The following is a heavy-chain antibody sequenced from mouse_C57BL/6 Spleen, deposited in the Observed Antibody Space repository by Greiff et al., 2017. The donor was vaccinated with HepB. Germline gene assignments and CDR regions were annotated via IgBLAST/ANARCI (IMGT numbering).Heavy chain of an antibody. CDR3: ARPGFAY. CDR1: GYAFSSSW. J-gene: IGHJ3*01. Sequence: VKLMESGPELVKPGASVKISCKASGYAFSSSWMNWVKQRPGKGLEWIGRIYPGDGDTNYNGKFKGKATLTADKSSSTAYMQLSSLTSEDSAVYFCARPGFAYWGQGTLVTVSA. V-gene: IGHV1-82*01. CDR2: IYPGDGDT.